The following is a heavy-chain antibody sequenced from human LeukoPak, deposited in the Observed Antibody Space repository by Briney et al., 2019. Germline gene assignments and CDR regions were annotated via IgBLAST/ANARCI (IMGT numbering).Heavy chain of an antibody. J-gene: IGHJ4*02. Sequence: SQTLSLTCAISGDSVSSNNPACKWIRQSPSRGLEWLGRTYYKSKWYNDYAVSVKSRMSINPDTSKNQFSLQLNSVTPEDTAVYYCARYSLVGPLFAYWGPVTLVTVSS. CDR3: ARYSLVGPLFAY. CDR1: GDSVSSNNPA. D-gene: IGHD6-13*01. CDR2: TYYKSKWYN. V-gene: IGHV6-1*01.